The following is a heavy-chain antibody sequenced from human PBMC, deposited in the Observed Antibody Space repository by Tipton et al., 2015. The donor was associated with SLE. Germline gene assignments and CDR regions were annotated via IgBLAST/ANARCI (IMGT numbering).Heavy chain of an antibody. CDR1: GFTFTDYY. V-gene: IGHV3-11*04. CDR2: ISAGGTTT. J-gene: IGHJ4*02. Sequence: SLRLSCVASGFTFTDYYMTWVRQAPGKGLEWVSYISAGGTTTHYADSVKSRFTISRDNAKNTLYLQMNSLRAEDTAVYYCARGGSGSSFDYWGQGTLVTVSS. CDR3: ARGGSGSSFDY. D-gene: IGHD3-10*01.